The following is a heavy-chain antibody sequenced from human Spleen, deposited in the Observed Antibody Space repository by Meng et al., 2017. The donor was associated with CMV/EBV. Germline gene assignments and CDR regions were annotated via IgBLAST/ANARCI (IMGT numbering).Heavy chain of an antibody. Sequence: SVKVSCKASGGTFSSYAISWVRQAPGQGLEWMGGIIPIFGTANYAQKFQGRVTITTDESTSTAYMELSSLRSEDTAVYYCARDLFAGDTAFDIWGQGTMVTVSS. CDR2: IIPIFGTA. J-gene: IGHJ3*02. CDR3: ARDLFAGDTAFDI. V-gene: IGHV1-69*05. CDR1: GGTFSSYA.